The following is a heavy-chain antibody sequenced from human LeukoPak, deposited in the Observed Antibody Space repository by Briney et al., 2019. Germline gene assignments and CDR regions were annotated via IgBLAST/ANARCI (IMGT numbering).Heavy chain of an antibody. Sequence: GGSLRLSCAASGFSSSNYEMNWVRQAPGQGLEWISYMTASSTTIYYADSVKGRFTISRDNAKNSLYLQMNGLRGEDTAVYYCAKDDGGGGYLGDDAFDLWGQGTMVTVSS. CDR2: MTASSTTI. J-gene: IGHJ3*01. D-gene: IGHD1-26*01. V-gene: IGHV3-48*03. CDR3: AKDDGGGGYLGDDAFDL. CDR1: GFSSSNYE.